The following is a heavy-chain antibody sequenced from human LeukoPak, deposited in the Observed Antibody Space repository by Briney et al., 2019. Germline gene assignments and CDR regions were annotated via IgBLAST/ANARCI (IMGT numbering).Heavy chain of an antibody. CDR2: IYYSGST. D-gene: IGHD1/OR15-1a*01. CDR3: AKISWDGRGTFD. V-gene: IGHV4-39*07. CDR1: GGSISSSSYY. J-gene: IGHJ4*02. Sequence: SETLSLTCTVSGGSISSSSYYWGWIRQPPGKGLEWIGSIYYSGSTYYNPSLKSRVTISVDTSKNQFSLKLSSVTAADTAVYYCAKISWDGRGTFDWGRGTLVTVSS.